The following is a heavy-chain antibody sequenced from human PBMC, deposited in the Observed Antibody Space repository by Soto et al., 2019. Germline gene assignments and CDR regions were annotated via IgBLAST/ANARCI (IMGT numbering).Heavy chain of an antibody. J-gene: IGHJ5*02. CDR1: GGSISSYY. V-gene: IGHV4-59*01. CDR2: IYYSGST. Sequence: LSLTCAVSGGSISSYYWSWIRQPPGKGLEWIGYIYYSGSTNYNPSLKSRVTISVDTSKNQFSLKLSSVTAADTAVYYCARGGGALMAYAMGWFDPWGQGTLVTVSS. CDR3: ARGGGALMAYAMGWFDP. D-gene: IGHD2-8*01.